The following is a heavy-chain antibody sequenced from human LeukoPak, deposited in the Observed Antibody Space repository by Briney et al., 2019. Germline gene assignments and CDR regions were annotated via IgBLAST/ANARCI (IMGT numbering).Heavy chain of an antibody. Sequence: ASVRVSCKASGYSFSDYSIHWVRQAPGQGLEWMGRINSNSGGTSYAQNFQGRVTMTRDTSISTAYMEVSGLTSDDTAVYYCARGGSGSGYLYYFDSWGQGPLVSVSS. V-gene: IGHV1-2*06. CDR2: INSNSGGT. D-gene: IGHD3-10*01. CDR1: GYSFSDYS. J-gene: IGHJ4*02. CDR3: ARGGSGSGYLYYFDS.